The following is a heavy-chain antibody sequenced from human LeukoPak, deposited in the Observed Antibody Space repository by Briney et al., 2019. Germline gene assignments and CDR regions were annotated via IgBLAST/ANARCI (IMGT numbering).Heavy chain of an antibody. D-gene: IGHD5-18*01. CDR1: GFTFSGSA. Sequence: GGSLRLSCAASGFTFSGSAMPWVRQASGKGLEWVGRIRSKANSYATAYAASVKGRFTISRDDSKNTAYLQMNSLKTEDTAVYYCTRHRDTAMVSRDYWGQGTLVTVSS. CDR3: TRHRDTAMVSRDY. V-gene: IGHV3-73*01. CDR2: IRSKANSYAT. J-gene: IGHJ4*02.